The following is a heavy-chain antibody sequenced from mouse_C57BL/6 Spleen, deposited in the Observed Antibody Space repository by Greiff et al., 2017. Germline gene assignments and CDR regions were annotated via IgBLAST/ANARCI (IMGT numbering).Heavy chain of an antibody. V-gene: IGHV1-72*01. CDR1: GYTFTSYW. Sequence: VQLQQPGAELVKPGASVKLSCKASGYTFTSYWLHWVQQSPGRGLEWIGRIDPNSGGTKYNEKFKSKATLTVDKPSSTAYMQLSSLTSEDSAVYYCARSPVVPYWYFDVWGTGTTVTVSS. CDR2: IDPNSGGT. CDR3: ARSPVVPYWYFDV. D-gene: IGHD1-1*01. J-gene: IGHJ1*03.